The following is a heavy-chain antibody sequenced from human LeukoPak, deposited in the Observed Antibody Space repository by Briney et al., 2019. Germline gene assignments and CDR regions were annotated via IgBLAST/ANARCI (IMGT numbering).Heavy chain of an antibody. D-gene: IGHD3-22*01. Sequence: PSETLSLTCTVSGGSISGSFWTGIRQPPGKGPEWIGYVYYSGNSNYNPSLKSRVTISVDTSKNQFSLKLTSVTAADTAVYYCARVVVDYYDSSGYFDHWGQGTLVTVSS. CDR2: VYYSGNS. CDR3: ARVVVDYYDSSGYFDH. V-gene: IGHV4-59*01. CDR1: GGSISGSF. J-gene: IGHJ4*02.